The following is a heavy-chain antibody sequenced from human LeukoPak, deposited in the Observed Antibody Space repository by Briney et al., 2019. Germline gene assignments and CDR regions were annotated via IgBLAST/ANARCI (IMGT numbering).Heavy chain of an antibody. V-gene: IGHV4-31*03. CDR2: IYFSGST. D-gene: IGHD1-1*01. J-gene: IGHJ4*02. CDR3: ARSNVHDHHDY. CDR1: GGSISSGGYY. Sequence: SETLSLTCTVSGGSISSGGYYCNWIRQHPGKGLEWIGSIYFSGSTYYSPSLKSRVTMSVDTSKNQFSLKLSSVTAADTAVYYCARSNVHDHHDYWGQGTLVAVSS.